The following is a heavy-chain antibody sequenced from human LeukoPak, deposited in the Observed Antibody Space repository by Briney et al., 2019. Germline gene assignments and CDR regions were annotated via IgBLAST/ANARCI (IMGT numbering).Heavy chain of an antibody. D-gene: IGHD6-13*01. Sequence: ASVTVSCKASGYTFTSYNMHWVRQAPGQGLEWMGWINPNSGGTNYAQKFQGRVTMTRDTSISTAYMEQSRLRSDDTAVYYCARVQHIAAVGYYYYYMDVWGKGTTVTVSS. V-gene: IGHV1-2*02. J-gene: IGHJ6*03. CDR2: INPNSGGT. CDR1: GYTFTSYN. CDR3: ARVQHIAAVGYYYYYMDV.